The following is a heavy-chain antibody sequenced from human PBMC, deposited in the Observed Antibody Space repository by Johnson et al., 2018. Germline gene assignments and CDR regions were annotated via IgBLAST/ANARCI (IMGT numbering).Heavy chain of an antibody. V-gene: IGHV4-59*01. CDR2: IHHSGTT. CDR1: GGSINAYY. CDR3: ARYIIPGYYFDY. J-gene: IGHJ4*02. D-gene: IGHD5-18*01. Sequence: QVQLQESGPGLVKPSETLSLICTVSGGSINAYYWRWIRQPPGTGLEWIGYIHHSGTTHYNPSLKSRVTMSVDMSKNQFSLKLNSVTAADTAIYYCARYIIPGYYFDYWGLGTLVTVSS.